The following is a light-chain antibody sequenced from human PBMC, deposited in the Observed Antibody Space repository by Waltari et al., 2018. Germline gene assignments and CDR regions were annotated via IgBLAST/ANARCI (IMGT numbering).Light chain of an antibody. V-gene: IGLV2-23*01. CDR3: CSYVRDITWV. CDR1: SSYVGSYNL. CDR2: EGP. J-gene: IGLJ3*02. Sequence: QSALTQPASVSGSPGQSITISCTGTSSYVGSYNLVFWYQHHPCKAPKLMIYEGPQRPSGVSERFSGSKSGDTASLTISGLQAEDEADYYCCSYVRDITWVFGGGTKLTVL.